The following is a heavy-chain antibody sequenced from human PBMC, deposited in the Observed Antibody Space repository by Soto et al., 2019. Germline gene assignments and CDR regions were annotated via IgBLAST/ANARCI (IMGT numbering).Heavy chain of an antibody. V-gene: IGHV3-53*01. CDR1: GFAVSDPY. J-gene: IGHJ5*02. D-gene: IGHD2-15*01. Sequence: EVHLVQSGGGVIQPGGSLTLSCAASGFAVSDPYMSWVRQAPGRGLEWVSFIYRDGTTCYDDSVKSRFTISRDTSKNTLSIQRNSLRAEYTAVYYCARDCSGGSCYPALGAWGQGTLVTVSS. CDR2: IYRDGTT. CDR3: ARDCSGGSCYPALGA.